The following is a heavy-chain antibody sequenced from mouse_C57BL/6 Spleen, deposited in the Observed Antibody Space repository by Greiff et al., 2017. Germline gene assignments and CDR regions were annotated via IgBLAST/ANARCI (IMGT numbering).Heavy chain of an antibody. CDR2: IYPGSGST. D-gene: IGHD2-1*01. CDR1: GYTFTSYW. J-gene: IGHJ1*03. Sequence: VQLQQPGAELVKPGASVKMSCKASGYTFTSYWITWVKQRPGQGLEWIGDIYPGSGSTNYNEKFKSKATLTVDTSSSTAYMQLSSLTSEDSSVYYCARYEDGNYVNWYCDVWGTGTTVTVSS. CDR3: ARYEDGNYVNWYCDV. V-gene: IGHV1-55*01.